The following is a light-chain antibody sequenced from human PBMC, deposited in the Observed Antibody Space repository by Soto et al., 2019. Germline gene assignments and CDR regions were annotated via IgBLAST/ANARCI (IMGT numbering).Light chain of an antibody. V-gene: IGKV3-20*01. J-gene: IGKJ4*01. CDR2: GAS. Sequence: EIVLTQSPGTLSLSPGERATLSCRASQSITNNYLAWYQQKPGRAHRLLIYGASSRATGIPDRFSGSGSGTEFTLTISSLQSEDFAVYHCQQYNNWPPLTFGGGTKVDIK. CDR3: QQYNNWPPLT. CDR1: QSITNNY.